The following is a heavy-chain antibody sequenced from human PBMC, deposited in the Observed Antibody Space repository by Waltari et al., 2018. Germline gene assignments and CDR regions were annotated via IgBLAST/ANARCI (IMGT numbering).Heavy chain of an antibody. CDR2: IDWDDDK. D-gene: IGHD3-9*01. J-gene: IGHJ4*02. Sequence: QVTLRESGPALVKPTQTLTLTCTFSGFSLSTSGMCVSWIRQPPGKALEWLARIDWDDDKYYSTSLKTRLTISKDTSKNQVVLTMTNMDPVDTATYYCARIRYADLRYFDLQGFDYWGQGTLVTVSS. V-gene: IGHV2-70*15. CDR3: ARIRYADLRYFDLQGFDY. CDR1: GFSLSTSGMC.